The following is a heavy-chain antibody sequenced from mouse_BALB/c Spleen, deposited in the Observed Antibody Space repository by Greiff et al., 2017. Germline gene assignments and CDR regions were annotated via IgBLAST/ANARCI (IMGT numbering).Heavy chain of an antibody. J-gene: IGHJ1*01. CDR2: ISYSGST. V-gene: IGHV3-2*02. D-gene: IGHD2-2*01. CDR3: ARWLRRGWYFDV. Sequence: EVQLQESGPGLVKPSQSLSLTCTVTGYSITSDYAWNWIRQFPGNKLEWMGYISYSGSTSYNPSLKSRISITRDTSKNQFFLQLNSVTTEDTATYYCARWLRRGWYFDVWGAGTTVTVSS. CDR1: GYSITSDYA.